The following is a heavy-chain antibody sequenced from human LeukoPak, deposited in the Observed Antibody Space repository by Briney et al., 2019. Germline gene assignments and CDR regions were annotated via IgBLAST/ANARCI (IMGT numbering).Heavy chain of an antibody. V-gene: IGHV1-69*04. D-gene: IGHD3-16*02. CDR2: IIPILTEI. J-gene: IGHJ3*01. Sequence: ASVKVSCKASEGTFSTYDINWVRLAPGQGLEWMGKIIPILTEIKYAQKFQGRVTISADKYTGTVYMELRRLRSEDTAVYYCARSGAKYYDYVWGSYRPNDAFDVWGQGTTITVSS. CDR1: EGTFSTYD. CDR3: ARSGAKYYDYVWGSYRPNDAFDV.